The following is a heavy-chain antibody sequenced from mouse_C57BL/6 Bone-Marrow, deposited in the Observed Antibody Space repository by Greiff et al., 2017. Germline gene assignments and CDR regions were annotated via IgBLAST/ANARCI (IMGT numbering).Heavy chain of an antibody. Sequence: VQLQESGAELVKPGASVKMSCKASGYTFTSYWITWVKQRPGQGLEWIGDIYPGSGSTNYNEKFKSKDTLTVDTSSSTAYMQLSSLTSEDSAVYYCARGPPYWYFDVWGTGTTVTVSS. D-gene: IGHD6-1*01. V-gene: IGHV1-55*01. J-gene: IGHJ1*03. CDR3: ARGPPYWYFDV. CDR2: IYPGSGST. CDR1: GYTFTSYW.